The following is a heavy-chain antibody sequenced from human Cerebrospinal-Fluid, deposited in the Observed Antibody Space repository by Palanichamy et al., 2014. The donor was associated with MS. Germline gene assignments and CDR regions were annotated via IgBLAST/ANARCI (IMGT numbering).Heavy chain of an antibody. J-gene: IGHJ4*02. CDR1: GFTFSSYW. V-gene: IGHV3-7*01. D-gene: IGHD3-10*01. CDR2: IKEDGTEK. CDR3: VREGSLASYFDY. Sequence: EVLLVESGGGLVQPGGSLRLSCTASGFTFSSYWMTWVRQAPGKGLEWVANIKEDGTEKHYVGSVKGRFTISRDNASDSLHLQMNSLRVEDTAVYYCVREGSLASYFDYWGQGTLVTVSS.